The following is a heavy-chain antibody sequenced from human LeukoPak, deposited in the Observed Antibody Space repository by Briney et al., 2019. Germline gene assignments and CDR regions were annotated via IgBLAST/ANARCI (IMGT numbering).Heavy chain of an antibody. CDR1: GGSISSGGYY. J-gene: IGHJ5*02. Sequence: TLSLTCTVSGGSISSGGYYWSWIRQHPGKGLEWIGYIYYSGSTYYNPSLKSRVTISVDTSKNQFSLKLSSVTAADTAVCYCARVRNRPVGWFDPWGQGTLVTVSS. CDR2: IYYSGST. CDR3: ARVRNRPVGWFDP. D-gene: IGHD1-14*01. V-gene: IGHV4-31*03.